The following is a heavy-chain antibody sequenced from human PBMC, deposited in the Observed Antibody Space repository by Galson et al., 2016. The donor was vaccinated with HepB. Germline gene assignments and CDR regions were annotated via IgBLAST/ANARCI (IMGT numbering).Heavy chain of an antibody. CDR1: GFAFSSYG. J-gene: IGHJ4*02. CDR2: ISYDGSNK. V-gene: IGHV3-30*18. CDR3: AKDSLAISPSHYDSGVDYFDY. Sequence: SLRLSCAASGFAFSSYGMHWVRQAPGKGLQWVAVISYDGSNKYYPDSVKDRFTISRDNSENTLYLQMNSLRAEDTAVYYCAKDSLAISPSHYDSGVDYFDYWGQGTLVTVSS. D-gene: IGHD3-22*01.